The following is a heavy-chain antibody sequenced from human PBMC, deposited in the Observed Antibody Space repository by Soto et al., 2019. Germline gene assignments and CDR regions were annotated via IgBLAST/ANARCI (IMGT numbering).Heavy chain of an antibody. CDR2: IIPILGIA. D-gene: IGHD3-10*01. CDR1: GGTFSSYT. J-gene: IGHJ4*02. Sequence: QVQLVHSGAEVKKPGSSVKVSCKASGGTFSSYTISWVRQAPGQGLEWMGRIIPILGIANYAQKFQGRVTITADKSTSTAYMELSSLRSEDTAVYYCARDRPLGSGIYYFDYWGQGTLVTVSS. CDR3: ARDRPLGSGIYYFDY. V-gene: IGHV1-69*04.